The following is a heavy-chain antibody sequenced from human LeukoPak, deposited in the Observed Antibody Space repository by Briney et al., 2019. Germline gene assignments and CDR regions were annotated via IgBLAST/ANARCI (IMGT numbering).Heavy chain of an antibody. Sequence: GGSLRLSCAASGFTFSSYTMSWVRQAPGKGLEWVSTITTSDGNTYYADSVKGRFTTFRDNSNNMVYLQMNSLRAEDTAVYYCATDFQQDSWSGHSDWGQGTLVTVSS. CDR1: GFTFSSYT. CDR2: ITTSDGNT. J-gene: IGHJ4*02. CDR3: ATDFQQDSWSGHSD. D-gene: IGHD3-3*01. V-gene: IGHV3-23*01.